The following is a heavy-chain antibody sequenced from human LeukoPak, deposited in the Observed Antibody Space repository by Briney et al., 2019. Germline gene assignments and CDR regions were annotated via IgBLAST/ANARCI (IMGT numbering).Heavy chain of an antibody. V-gene: IGHV4-4*07. CDR2: FSTSGST. Sequence: PSETLSLTCTVSGDSINDYNYWTWIRQPVGKGLECIGRFSTSGSTNYNPSLKSRVTMSVDTSKSQFSLKLRSVTAADAAVYYCARGTVDSSGWYHMDVWGKGTTVTVSS. CDR3: ARGTVDSSGWYHMDV. CDR1: GDSINDYNY. J-gene: IGHJ6*03. D-gene: IGHD6-19*01.